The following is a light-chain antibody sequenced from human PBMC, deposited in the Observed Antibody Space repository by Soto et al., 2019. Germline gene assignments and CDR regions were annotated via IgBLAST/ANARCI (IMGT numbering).Light chain of an antibody. CDR2: DVG. CDR1: SSDVGGYNY. CDR3: CSYAGSDTYG. Sequence: QSVLTQPRSVSGSPGQSVTISCTGTSSDVGGYNYVSWYQQHPGKAPKLMIYDVGKRPSGVPDRFSGSKSGNTASLTISGLQAEDEADYYCCSYAGSDTYGFGTGTKV. V-gene: IGLV2-11*01. J-gene: IGLJ1*01.